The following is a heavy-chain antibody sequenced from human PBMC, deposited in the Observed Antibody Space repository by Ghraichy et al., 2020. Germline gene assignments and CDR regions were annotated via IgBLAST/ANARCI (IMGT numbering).Heavy chain of an antibody. CDR1: GFTFDDYA. CDR3: AKDLEYDSSGYYYGAFDY. CDR2: ISWNSGSI. J-gene: IGHJ4*02. V-gene: IGHV3-9*01. D-gene: IGHD3-22*01. Sequence: SCAASGFTFDDYAMHWVRQAPGKGLEWVSGISWNSGSIGCADSVKGRFTISRDNAKNSLYLQMNSLRAEDTALYYCAKDLEYDSSGYYYGAFDYWGQGTLVTVSS.